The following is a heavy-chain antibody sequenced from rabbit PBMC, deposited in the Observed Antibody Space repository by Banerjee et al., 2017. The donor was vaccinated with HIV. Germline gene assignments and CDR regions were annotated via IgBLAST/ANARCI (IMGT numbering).Heavy chain of an antibody. J-gene: IGHJ4*01. Sequence: QLKESGGGLVQPGGSLKLSCKASGFDFSSYYMSWVRQAPGKGLEWIGYIDPVFGSTYYASWVNGRFTISSHNAQNTLYLQLNSLTAADTATYFCARAGGFENYFNLWGQGTLVTVS. V-gene: IGHV1S7*01. D-gene: IGHD1-1*01. CDR1: GFDFSSYY. CDR2: IDPVFGST. CDR3: ARAGGFENYFNL.